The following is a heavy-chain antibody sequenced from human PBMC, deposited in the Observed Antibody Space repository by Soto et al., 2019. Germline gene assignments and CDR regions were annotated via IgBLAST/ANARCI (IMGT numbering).Heavy chain of an antibody. CDR3: ASPRYSDIVVVPFDY. CDR1: GFTFSSYA. CDR2: ISYDGSNK. D-gene: IGHD2-2*01. J-gene: IGHJ4*02. V-gene: IGHV3-30-3*01. Sequence: GGSLRLSCAASGFTFSSYAMHWVRQAPGKGLEWVAVISYDGSNKYYADSVKGRFTISRDNSKNTLYLQMNSLRAEDTAVYYCASPRYSDIVVVPFDYWGQGTLVTVSS.